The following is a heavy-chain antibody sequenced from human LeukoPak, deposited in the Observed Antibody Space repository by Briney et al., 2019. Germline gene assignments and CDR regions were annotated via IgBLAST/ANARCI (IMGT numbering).Heavy chain of an antibody. CDR1: GDSISSYH. J-gene: IGHJ4*02. CDR3: ARSEMATIYYFDY. Sequence: KPSETPSLTCTVSGDSISSYHWSWIRQPPGRGLEWIGYIYYRGSTNYNPSLTSRVTISLDTSKNQFSLKLSSVTTADTAVYYCARSEMATIYYFDYWGQGILVTVSS. V-gene: IGHV4-59*01. D-gene: IGHD5-24*01. CDR2: IYYRGST.